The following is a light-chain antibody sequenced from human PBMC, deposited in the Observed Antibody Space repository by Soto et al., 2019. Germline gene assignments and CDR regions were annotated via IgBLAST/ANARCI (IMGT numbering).Light chain of an antibody. CDR3: QQYGSSPYT. CDR2: GAS. V-gene: IGKV3-20*01. J-gene: IGKJ2*01. CDR1: QSVRSSH. Sequence: EIVLTQSPGALSLSPGERATLSCGASQSVRSSHLAWFQHKPGQAPRLLIYGASSRAPGIPDRFSGSGSGTDFTLTISRLEAEDFAVYLCQQYGSSPYTFGQGTKLEIK.